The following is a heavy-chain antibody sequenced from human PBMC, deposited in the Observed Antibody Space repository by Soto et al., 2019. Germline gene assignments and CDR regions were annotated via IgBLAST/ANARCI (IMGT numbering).Heavy chain of an antibody. CDR1: GGSISSGGYY. Sequence: SETLSLTCTVSGGSISSGGYYWSWIRQHPGKGLEWIGYIYYSGSTYYNPSLKSRVTISVDTSKNQFSLKLSSVTAADTAVYYCARAGTGTYYYYGMDVWGQGTTVTVSS. J-gene: IGHJ6*02. CDR3: ARAGTGTYYYYGMDV. CDR2: IYYSGST. D-gene: IGHD3-10*01. V-gene: IGHV4-31*03.